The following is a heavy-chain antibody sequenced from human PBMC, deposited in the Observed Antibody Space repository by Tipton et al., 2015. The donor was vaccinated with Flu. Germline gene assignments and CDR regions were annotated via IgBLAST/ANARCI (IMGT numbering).Heavy chain of an antibody. CDR1: GFNFDGSA. CDR2: ISWIGIHI. V-gene: IGHV3-9*01. Sequence: SLRLSCEGSGFNFDGSAMHWVRQAPGKGLEWVAGISWIGIHIGYGDSAKGRFTISRDSSENTLYLQMNSLKADDTAVYYCARGYDVFDIWGQGTMLIVSS. CDR3: ARGYDVFDI. D-gene: IGHD1-1*01. J-gene: IGHJ3*02.